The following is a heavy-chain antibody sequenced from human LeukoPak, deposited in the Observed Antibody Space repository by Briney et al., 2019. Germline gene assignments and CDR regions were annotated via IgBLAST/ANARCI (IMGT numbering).Heavy chain of an antibody. CDR1: GFSFTNAW. CDR3: TKTSPHFDY. J-gene: IGHJ4*02. CDR2: IRIEADGGTA. V-gene: IGHV3-15*05. Sequence: GGSLRLSCVVSGFSFTNAWMSWVRQAPGKGLDWVGRIRIEADGGTADYAAPVKGRFTISRDDSKNTLFLQVNSLESEDTAVYYCTKTSPHFDYWGQGILVTVSS.